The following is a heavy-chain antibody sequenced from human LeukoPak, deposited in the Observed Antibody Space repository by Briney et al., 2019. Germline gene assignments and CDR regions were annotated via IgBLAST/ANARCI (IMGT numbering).Heavy chain of an antibody. J-gene: IGHJ4*02. D-gene: IGHD2-2*01. CDR2: IYHTGSA. Sequence: SETLSLTCSVSGYSFTSGHYWGWIRQPPGKGLEWIANIYHTGSAHYNPFFKSRVPISVDTSRNQFSLKLSSVTAAATAVYYCARYCTSTTCILRGFDYWGQGTLVTVSS. CDR1: GYSFTSGHY. CDR3: ARYCTSTTCILRGFDY. V-gene: IGHV4-38-2*01.